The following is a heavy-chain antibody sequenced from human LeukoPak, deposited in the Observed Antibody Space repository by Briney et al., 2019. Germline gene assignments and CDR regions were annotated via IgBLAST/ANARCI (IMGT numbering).Heavy chain of an antibody. Sequence: ASTKVSCKASGYTFTGYYMHWVRQAPGQGLEWMGWIDPNSGGTNYAQKFQGWVTMTRDTSISTAYMELSRLRSDDTAVYYCARGYSSSWYWFDPWGQGTLVTVSS. CDR1: GYTFTGYY. V-gene: IGHV1-2*04. CDR3: ARGYSSSWYWFDP. D-gene: IGHD6-13*01. CDR2: IDPNSGGT. J-gene: IGHJ5*02.